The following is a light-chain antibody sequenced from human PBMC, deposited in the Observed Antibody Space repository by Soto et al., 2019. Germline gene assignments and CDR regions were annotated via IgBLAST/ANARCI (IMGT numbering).Light chain of an antibody. J-gene: IGKJ2*01. CDR1: QSISSW. V-gene: IGKV1-5*01. CDR3: QQYNSYSPRT. Sequence: DIQMTQSPSTLSASVGDRVTITCRASQSISSWLAWYQQKPGKAPKLLIYDASSLESGVPSRFSGSGSGTEFTLTISSRQPDDFATYYCQQYNSYSPRTFGQGTKLEIK. CDR2: DAS.